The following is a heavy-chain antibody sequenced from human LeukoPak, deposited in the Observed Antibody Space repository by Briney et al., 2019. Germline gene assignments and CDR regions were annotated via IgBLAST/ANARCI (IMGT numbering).Heavy chain of an antibody. CDR3: AKWYFAYSGSYSALDI. J-gene: IGHJ3*02. V-gene: IGHV3-23*01. CDR1: GFTFSSYA. D-gene: IGHD1-26*01. CDR2: ISDSGDRS. Sequence: GGSLRLSCAASGFTFSSYAMSWVRQAPGKGLECVSSISDSGDRSYYADSVKGRFIISRDNPKNTLALQMNSLRAEDTAVYYCAKWYFAYSGSYSALDIWGQGTMVTVSS.